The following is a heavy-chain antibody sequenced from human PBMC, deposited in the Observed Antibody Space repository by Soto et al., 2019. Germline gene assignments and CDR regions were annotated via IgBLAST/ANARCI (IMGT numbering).Heavy chain of an antibody. D-gene: IGHD5-12*01. CDR1: GFIFSTYG. Sequence: QVQLVESGGGVVQPGRSLRLSCAASGFIFSTYGMHWVRQAPGKGLEWVAVISFDGRNKYYADSVRGRFTISRDNSKNTLHLQMNSLRGEDTAVYYCAKDTATAITSYYFYGMAVWGQGTTVTVSS. J-gene: IGHJ6*02. CDR3: AKDTATAITSYYFYGMAV. CDR2: ISFDGRNK. V-gene: IGHV3-30*18.